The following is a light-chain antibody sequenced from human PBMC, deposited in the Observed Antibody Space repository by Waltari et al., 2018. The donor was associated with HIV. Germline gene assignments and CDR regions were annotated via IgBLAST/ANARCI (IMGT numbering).Light chain of an antibody. J-gene: IGLJ2*01. CDR3: CAYAGSTTYVI. Sequence: QSALTQPASVSGSPGQSITISCTGTSSDVGGYNLVSWYQQHPGKAPKLMIYEVSKLPSWVSNRFSGSKSGNTASLTISGLQAEDEADYYCCAYAGSTTYVIFGGGTKLTVL. CDR1: SSDVGGYNL. V-gene: IGLV2-23*02. CDR2: EVS.